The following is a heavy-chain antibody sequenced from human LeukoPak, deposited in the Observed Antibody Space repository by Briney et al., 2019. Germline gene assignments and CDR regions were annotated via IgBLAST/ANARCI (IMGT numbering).Heavy chain of an antibody. D-gene: IGHD1-14*01. CDR1: GYSFTSDW. CDR2: IYPGDSDT. J-gene: IGHJ4*02. Sequence: GESLKISCKGSGYSFTSDWIGWVRQMPGKSLEWMGIIYPGDSDTRYSPSFQGQVTISADKSISTAYLQWSSLKPSDTAMYYCARLMQYRMNPFDYWAQGPLVPVSS. V-gene: IGHV5-51*01. CDR3: ARLMQYRMNPFDY.